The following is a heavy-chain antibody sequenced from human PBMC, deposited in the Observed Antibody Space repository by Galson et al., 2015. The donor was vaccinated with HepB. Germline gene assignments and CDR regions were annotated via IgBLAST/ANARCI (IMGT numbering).Heavy chain of an antibody. Sequence: SLRLSCAASGFSVNDNNMCWVRQAPGKGLEWVSVVHGNGDIYYADSVKGRFSTSRDIRMNTLSLHMKSLRAEDTAMYYCASFGESDSWGWGQGTLVTVSS. CDR1: GFSVNDNN. J-gene: IGHJ4*02. D-gene: IGHD3-16*01. CDR2: VHGNGDI. V-gene: IGHV3-53*01. CDR3: ASFGESDSWG.